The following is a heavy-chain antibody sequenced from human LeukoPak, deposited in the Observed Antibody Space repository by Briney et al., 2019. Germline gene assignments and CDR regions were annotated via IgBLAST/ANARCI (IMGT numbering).Heavy chain of an antibody. J-gene: IGHJ3*02. Sequence: PSQTLSLTCTVSGGSISSGSYYWSWLRQPAGKGLEWIGRIYTSGSTNYHPSLKSRVTMSGATTKNQFSLELSSVTAAATAVYYWARGHVYSSSRNAFYIWGQGTMVTVSS. CDR2: IYTSGST. CDR1: GGSISSGSYY. CDR3: ARGHVYSSSRNAFYI. V-gene: IGHV4-61*02. D-gene: IGHD6-6*01.